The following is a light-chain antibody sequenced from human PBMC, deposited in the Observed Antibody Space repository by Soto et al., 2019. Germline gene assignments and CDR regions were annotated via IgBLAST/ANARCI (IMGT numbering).Light chain of an antibody. CDR2: AAS. Sequence: DIQMTQSPSSLSASVGDRVTITCRTSQTISDYLNWYQHKPGKAPKLLISAASSLQSGVPSRFSGSGSGTDFTRTISSLQPEEFATYYCQQSYSTLTFGPGTKVDIK. V-gene: IGKV1-39*01. CDR3: QQSYSTLT. J-gene: IGKJ3*01. CDR1: QTISDY.